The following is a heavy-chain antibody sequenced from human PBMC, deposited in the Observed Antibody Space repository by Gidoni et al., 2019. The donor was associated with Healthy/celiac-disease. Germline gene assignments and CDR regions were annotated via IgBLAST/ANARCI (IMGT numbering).Heavy chain of an antibody. CDR1: GGSISSSRYY. V-gene: IGHV4-39*01. Sequence: QLQLQESGPGLVKPSETLSVTCTVPGGSISSSRYYWAWIRQRPGKGREGIGSIYYGGSSDDNPSLKSGVTRSVDTSKNQFSLKLSSVTAADTAVYYCARHPVKYYYDSSGYYDGWGQGTLVTVSS. CDR2: IYYGGSS. D-gene: IGHD3-22*01. CDR3: ARHPVKYYYDSSGYYDG. J-gene: IGHJ4*02.